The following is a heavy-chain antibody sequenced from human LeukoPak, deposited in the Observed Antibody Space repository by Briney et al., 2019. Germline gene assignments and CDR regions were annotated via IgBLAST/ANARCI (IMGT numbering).Heavy chain of an antibody. CDR1: GFTFSTYG. V-gene: IGHV3-23*01. Sequence: GGSLRLSCAASGFTFSTYGMSWVRQAPGKGLEWVSTIGGGGGNTYYADSVKGRFTISRDNSKNTLYLQMNSLRADDSAIYYCGKVSGDWFVPFDYWGQGTLVTVSS. CDR2: IGGGGGNT. CDR3: GKVSGDWFVPFDY. J-gene: IGHJ4*02. D-gene: IGHD3-9*01.